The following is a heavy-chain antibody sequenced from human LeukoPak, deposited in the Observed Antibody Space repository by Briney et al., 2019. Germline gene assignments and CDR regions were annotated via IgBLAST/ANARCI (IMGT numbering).Heavy chain of an antibody. V-gene: IGHV4-39*07. CDR1: GGSISSSSYY. CDR3: ARRPLWFGELSGWFDP. Sequence: KPSETLSLTCTVSGGSISSSSYYWGWIRQPPGKGLEWIGSIYYSGSTYYNPSLKSRVTISVDTSKNQFSLKLSSVTAADTAVYYCARRPLWFGELSGWFDPWGQGTLVTVSS. D-gene: IGHD3-10*01. J-gene: IGHJ5*02. CDR2: IYYSGST.